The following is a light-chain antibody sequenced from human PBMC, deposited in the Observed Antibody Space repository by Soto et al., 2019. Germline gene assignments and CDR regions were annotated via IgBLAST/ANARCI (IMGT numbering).Light chain of an antibody. Sequence: DIQMTQSPSSLSAYIGDRVTITCRASQSISNSLSWYQQKSGKAPKLLIYAAFGLQSGVPLRFSGSASGTDFTLTISSLQPEDFATYYCQQTYSTPPWTFGQGTKVEIK. CDR1: QSISNS. J-gene: IGKJ1*01. CDR2: AAF. CDR3: QQTYSTPPWT. V-gene: IGKV1-39*01.